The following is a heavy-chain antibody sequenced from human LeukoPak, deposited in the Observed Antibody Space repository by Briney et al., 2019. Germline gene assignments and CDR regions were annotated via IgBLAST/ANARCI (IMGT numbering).Heavy chain of an antibody. CDR3: ARDAYGGNLNWNY. CDR2: IIPIFGTA. V-gene: IGHV1-69*13. D-gene: IGHD4-23*01. Sequence: SVKVSCKASGGTFSSYAISWVRQAPGQGLEWMGGIIPIFGTANYAQKFQGRVTITADESTSTAYMGLSSLRSEDTAVYYCARDAYGGNLNWNYWGQGTLVTVSS. CDR1: GGTFSSYA. J-gene: IGHJ4*02.